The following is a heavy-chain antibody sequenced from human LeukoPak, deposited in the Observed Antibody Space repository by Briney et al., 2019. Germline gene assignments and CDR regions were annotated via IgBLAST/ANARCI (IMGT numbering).Heavy chain of an antibody. CDR2: ISAYNGNT. V-gene: IGHV1-18*04. Sequence: ASVKVSCKASAYTFTSYGISWVRQAPGQGLECMGWISAYNGNTNFAEKLQGRVTMTTDTSTSTAYMELRSLRFDDTGVYYCARVFRGGAFDIWGQGTMVTVSS. CDR1: AYTFTSYG. CDR3: ARVFRGGAFDI. D-gene: IGHD3-10*01. J-gene: IGHJ3*02.